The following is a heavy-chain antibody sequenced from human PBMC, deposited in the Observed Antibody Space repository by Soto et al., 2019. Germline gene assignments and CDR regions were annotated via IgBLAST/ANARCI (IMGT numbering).Heavy chain of an antibody. J-gene: IGHJ4*02. D-gene: IGHD3-10*01. V-gene: IGHV4-39*01. CDR1: GGSISSSSHY. CDR3: ARLTASGSYYVNC. CDR2: IFYSGNT. Sequence: QLQLQESGPGLVKPSETLSVTCTVSGGSISSSSHYWGWIRQPPGRGLECIGTIFYSGNTYYNPSLEGRITMSVDTSKNQFSLRLRSVTAADSAVYFCARLTASGSYYVNCWGQGTLVAVSS.